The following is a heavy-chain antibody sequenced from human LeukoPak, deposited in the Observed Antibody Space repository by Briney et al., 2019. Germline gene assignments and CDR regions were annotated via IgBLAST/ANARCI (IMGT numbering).Heavy chain of an antibody. CDR3: ARARYVNSFYDFDI. V-gene: IGHV4-59*01. CDR2: LSKSGNT. D-gene: IGHD3-9*01. Sequence: SETLSLTCTVSGGSISSYYWSWIRLPPGKGLEWIGYLSKSGNTNYSPSLKSRVTIFGDTSKNQFFLKLSSVTAADTAVYYCARARYVNSFYDFDIWGEGTLVTVSS. J-gene: IGHJ3*02. CDR1: GGSISSYY.